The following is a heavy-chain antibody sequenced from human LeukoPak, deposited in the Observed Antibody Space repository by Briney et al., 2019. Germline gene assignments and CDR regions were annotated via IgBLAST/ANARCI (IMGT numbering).Heavy chain of an antibody. CDR2: IYRSGST. Sequence: SETLSLTCTVSGYSISSGYYWGWIRQPPGKGLEWIGSIYRSGSTYYNPSLKSRVTISVDTSKNQFSLKLSPVTAADTAVYYCARDPDSGSYYFGDYFDYWGQGTLVTVSS. CDR1: GYSISSGYY. D-gene: IGHD1-26*01. J-gene: IGHJ4*02. CDR3: ARDPDSGSYYFGDYFDY. V-gene: IGHV4-38-2*02.